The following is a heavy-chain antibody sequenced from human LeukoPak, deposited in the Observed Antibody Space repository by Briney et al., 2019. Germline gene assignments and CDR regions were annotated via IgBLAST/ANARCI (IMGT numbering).Heavy chain of an antibody. CDR3: ARHTFGFDP. CDR1: GFPISDGYY. CDR2: IYHSGRT. Sequence: PSETLSLKCGVSGFPISDGYYWGWVRQPAGEGLEWVGSIYHSGRTYYNPSLKSRVTISVDTSKREFSLKLSPISAADTAVYYCARHTFGFDPWGQGMLVIVSS. D-gene: IGHD3-10*01. V-gene: IGHV4-38-2*01. J-gene: IGHJ5*02.